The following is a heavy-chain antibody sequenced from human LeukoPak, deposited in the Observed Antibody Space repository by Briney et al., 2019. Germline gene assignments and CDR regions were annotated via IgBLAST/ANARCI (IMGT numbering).Heavy chain of an antibody. J-gene: IGHJ6*04. CDR1: GGSFSGYY. CDR2: INHSGNT. CDR3: ARWRYCNSASCYVGMDV. Sequence: PSETLSLTCAVYGGSFSGYYWTWIRQPPGKGLEWFGEINHSGNTNYNPSLKSRVTISVETSKNQFSLKLSSVTAADTAVYYCARWRYCNSASCYVGMDVWGKGITVIVSS. V-gene: IGHV4-34*01. D-gene: IGHD2-2*01.